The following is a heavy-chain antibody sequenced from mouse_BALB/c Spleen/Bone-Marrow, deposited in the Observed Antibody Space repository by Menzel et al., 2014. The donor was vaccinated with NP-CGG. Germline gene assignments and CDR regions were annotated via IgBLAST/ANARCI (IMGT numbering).Heavy chain of an antibody. CDR1: GYTFTSYW. CDR2: IYPSDSYT. D-gene: IGHD1-1*01. CDR3: TREGYYGSSYVDY. J-gene: IGHJ2*01. V-gene: IGHV1-69*02. Sequence: VQLQESGAELVRPGASVKLSCKASGYTFTSYWINWVKQRPGQGLEWIGNIYPSDSYTNYNQKFKDKATLTVDKSSGTAYMQLSSPTSEDSAVYYCTREGYYGSSYVDYWGQGTTLTVSS.